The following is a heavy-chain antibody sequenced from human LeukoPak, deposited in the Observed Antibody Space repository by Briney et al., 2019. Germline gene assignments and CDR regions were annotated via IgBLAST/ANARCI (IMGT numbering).Heavy chain of an antibody. D-gene: IGHD3-3*01. CDR2: ISSSGSTI. J-gene: IGHJ3*02. Sequence: GGSLRLSCAASGFTFSSYSMNWVRQAPGKGLEWVSYISSSGSTIYYADSVKGRFTISRDNAKNSLYLQMNSLRAEDTAVYYCARDYYDFWSGIEIWGQGTMVTVSS. CDR1: GFTFSSYS. V-gene: IGHV3-48*04. CDR3: ARDYYDFWSGIEI.